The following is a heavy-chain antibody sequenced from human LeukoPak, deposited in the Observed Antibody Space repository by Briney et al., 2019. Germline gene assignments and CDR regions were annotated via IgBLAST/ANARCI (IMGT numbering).Heavy chain of an antibody. CDR2: IYYSGST. J-gene: IGHJ4*02. CDR3: ASSDY. V-gene: IGHV4-39*01. Sequence: PSETLSLTCIVSGGSISTSAYYWGWIRQPPGEGLQWIGSIYYSGSTYYNPSLKSRVTISVDTSKNQFSLKLSSVTAADTAVYYCASSDYWGQGTLVTVSS. CDR1: GGSISTSAYY.